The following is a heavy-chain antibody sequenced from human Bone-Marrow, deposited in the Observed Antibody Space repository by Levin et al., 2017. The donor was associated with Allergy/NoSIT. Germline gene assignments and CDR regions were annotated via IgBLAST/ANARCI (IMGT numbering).Heavy chain of an antibody. J-gene: IGHJ3*01. CDR1: GFTFSNHW. Sequence: PGGSLRLSCVASGFTFSNHWMHWVRQVPGKGPVWVARVNRDGTVTAYADSAKGRFTMSRDNAKNTVYLQMNSLRAEDTAVYYCARVRERAGSTNDAFDLWGQGTMVTVSS. CDR2: VNRDGTVT. D-gene: IGHD2-2*01. V-gene: IGHV3-74*01. CDR3: ARVRERAGSTNDAFDL.